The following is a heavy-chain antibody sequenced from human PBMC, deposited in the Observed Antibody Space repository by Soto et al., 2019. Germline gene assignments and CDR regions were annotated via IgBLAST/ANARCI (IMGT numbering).Heavy chain of an antibody. J-gene: IGHJ4*02. V-gene: IGHV4-59*01. CDR3: GSGAGGFVGNGSDY. Sequence: PSVTLSLTCTVSGASISSYYWSWIRPPPGTGLEWLGYIYYNGNTDYKPSLQSRVTISLEPSKRHFSLRLSSVTAADTAAHYWGSGAGGFVGNGSDYCGRVXLIAVSS. D-gene: IGHD3-16*02. CDR2: IYYNGNT. CDR1: GASISSYY.